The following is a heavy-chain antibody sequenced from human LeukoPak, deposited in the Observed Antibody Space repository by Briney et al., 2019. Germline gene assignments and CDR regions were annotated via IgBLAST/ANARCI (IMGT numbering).Heavy chain of an antibody. J-gene: IGHJ4*02. CDR1: GSTFSSYT. Sequence: GGSLRLSCAASGSTFSSYTMHWIHQAPGKGLEWVSSISGSNSYIFYADSVKGRFTVSRDNAKDSLYLQMNSLRAEDTAVYYCARALTTLTYEGYWGQGTLVTVSS. D-gene: IGHD1-1*01. V-gene: IGHV3-21*01. CDR2: ISGSNSYI. CDR3: ARALTTLTYEGY.